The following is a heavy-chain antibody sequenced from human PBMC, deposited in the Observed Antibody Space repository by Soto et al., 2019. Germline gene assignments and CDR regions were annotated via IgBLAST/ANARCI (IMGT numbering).Heavy chain of an antibody. V-gene: IGHV1-18*01. D-gene: IGHD3-16*01. CDR1: GYIFVHYG. J-gene: IGHJ6*02. CDR3: VMVDNYVTPTPQDV. Sequence: QVQLVQSGDEVKKPGASVKVSCKASGYIFVHYGIAWVRQAPGQGHGWMRWISPYTGNTHSATQIQGRLTMTTDTSTGTAYMDLGSLTSEDTAVYYCVMVDNYVTPTPQDVWGLGTTVTASS. CDR2: ISPYTGNT.